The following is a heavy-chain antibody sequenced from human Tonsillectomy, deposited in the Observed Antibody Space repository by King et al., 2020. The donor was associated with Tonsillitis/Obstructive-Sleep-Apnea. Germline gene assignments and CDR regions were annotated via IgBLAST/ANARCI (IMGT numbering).Heavy chain of an antibody. Sequence: DVQLVESGGGLVQPGRSLRLSCAASGFTLDDYAMHWVRQAPGKGLEWVSGITPGKGLEWVSGITWNSGSIGYVDSVKGRFTISRDNAKNSLYLQMNSLRPEDTALYYCAKGSVWSGYSDYMDVWGKGTTVTVSS. J-gene: IGHJ6*03. CDR1: GFTLDDYA. D-gene: IGHD3-3*01. CDR3: AKGSVWSGYSDYMDV. CDR2: ITWNSGSI. V-gene: IGHV3-9*01.